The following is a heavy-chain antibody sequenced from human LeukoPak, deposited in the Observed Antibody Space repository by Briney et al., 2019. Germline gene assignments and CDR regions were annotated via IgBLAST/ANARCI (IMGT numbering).Heavy chain of an antibody. Sequence: GSLRLSCAVSRLTFSSSFMSWVRQAPGKGLEWVSTISASGGGTYYADSVKGRFTISRDNSKNTLYLQMNSLRADDTAVYYCAKDNAYCSSLNCYFEYWGQGTLVTVSS. CDR1: RLTFSSSF. CDR2: ISASGGGT. V-gene: IGHV3-23*01. J-gene: IGHJ4*02. CDR3: AKDNAYCSSLNCYFEY. D-gene: IGHD4-11*01.